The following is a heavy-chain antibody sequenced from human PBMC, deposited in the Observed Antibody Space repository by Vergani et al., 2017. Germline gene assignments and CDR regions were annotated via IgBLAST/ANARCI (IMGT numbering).Heavy chain of an antibody. D-gene: IGHD3/OR15-3a*01. V-gene: IGHV4-59*01. CDR3: ARDRLLSFDGMDV. CDR1: GGSISSYY. J-gene: IGHJ6*02. Sequence: QVQLQESGPGLVKPSETLSLTCTVSGGSISSYYWSWIRQPPGKGLEWIGYIYYSGSTNYNPSLKSRVTISVDTSKNQFPLKLSSVTAADTAVYYCARDRLLSFDGMDVWGQGTTVTVSS. CDR2: IYYSGST.